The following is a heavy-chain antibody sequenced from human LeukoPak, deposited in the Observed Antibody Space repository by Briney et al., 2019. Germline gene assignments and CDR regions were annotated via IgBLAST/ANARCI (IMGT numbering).Heavy chain of an antibody. D-gene: IGHD4-17*01. CDR2: ISWNSGSI. CDR3: AKEATVTSYYYYGMDV. CDR1: GFTFDDYA. J-gene: IGHJ6*02. Sequence: PGRSLRLSCAASGFTFDDYAMHWVRQAPGKGLEWVSGISWNSGSIGYADSVKGRFTISRDNAKNSLYLQMNSLRAEDTALYYCAKEATVTSYYYYGMDVWGQGTTVTVSS. V-gene: IGHV3-9*01.